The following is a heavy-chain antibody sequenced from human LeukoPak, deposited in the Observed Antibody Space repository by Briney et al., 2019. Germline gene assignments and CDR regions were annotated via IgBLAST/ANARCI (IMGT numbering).Heavy chain of an antibody. CDR1: GYTFTSYG. J-gene: IGHJ4*02. V-gene: IGHV1-18*01. D-gene: IGHD3-10*01. CDR3: ARDTMVRGSLPFVY. Sequence: GASVKVSCKASGYTFTSYGISWVRQAPGQGLEWMGWISAYNGNTNYAQKLQGRVTMTTDTSTSTAYMELRSLRSDDTAVYYCARDTMVRGSLPFVYWGQGTLVTVSS. CDR2: ISAYNGNT.